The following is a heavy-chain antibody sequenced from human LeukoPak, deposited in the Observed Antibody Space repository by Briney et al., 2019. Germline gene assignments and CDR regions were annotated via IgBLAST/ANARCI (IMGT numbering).Heavy chain of an antibody. D-gene: IGHD3-3*01. CDR3: AREGGFYRPLDY. V-gene: IGHV4-4*02. CDR2: VHLDGRT. J-gene: IGHJ4*02. Sequence: SETLSLTCGVSGGPVTITNWWTWVRQPPGKGLEWIGEVHLDGRTNYNPSLKSRLIMSVDLPENHISLKLTSVTATDTAVYYCAREGGFYRPLDYSGQGTLVTVSS. CDR1: GGPVTITNW.